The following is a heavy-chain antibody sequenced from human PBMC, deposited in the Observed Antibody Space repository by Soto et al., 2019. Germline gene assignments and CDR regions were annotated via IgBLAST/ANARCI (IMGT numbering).Heavy chain of an antibody. CDR1: GFTFFSSA. CDR3: TRDASRDSSARGWFDP. D-gene: IGHD6-13*01. CDR2: ISSNSAYI. V-gene: IGHV3-21*01. J-gene: IGHJ5*02. Sequence: GGSLRLSCAASGFTFFSSAMSWVRQAPGKGLEWVSTISSNSAYIYYTDALRGRFTISRDNAKNSLHLQMNSLRAEDTAVYYCTRDASRDSSARGWFDPWGPGTLVTVSS.